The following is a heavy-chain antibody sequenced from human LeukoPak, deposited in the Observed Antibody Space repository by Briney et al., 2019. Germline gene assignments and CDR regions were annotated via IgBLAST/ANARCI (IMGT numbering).Heavy chain of an antibody. D-gene: IGHD6-13*01. J-gene: IGHJ6*02. CDR2: ISYDGSNK. V-gene: IGHV3-30*04. CDR1: GFTFSSYA. Sequence: GGSLRLSCAASGFTFSSYAMHWVRQAPGKGLEWVAVISYDGSNKYYADSVKGRFTISRDNSKNTLYLQMNSLRAEDTAVYYCARGDPYSSSTKFGMDVWGQGTTVTVSS. CDR3: ARGDPYSSSTKFGMDV.